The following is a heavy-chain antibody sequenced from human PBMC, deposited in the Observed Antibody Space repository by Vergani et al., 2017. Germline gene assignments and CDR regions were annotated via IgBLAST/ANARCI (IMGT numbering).Heavy chain of an antibody. CDR1: GYAFTSYA. CDR3: ARGARGYYYYGMDV. Sequence: QVQLVQSGSELKKPGASVKVSCKASGYAFTSYAMNWVRQAPGQGLEWMGWINTNTGNPTYAQGFTGRFVFSLDTSVSTAYRQISSLKAEDTAVYYCARGARGYYYYGMDVWGQGTTVTVSS. V-gene: IGHV7-4-1*02. J-gene: IGHJ6*02. CDR2: INTNTGNP.